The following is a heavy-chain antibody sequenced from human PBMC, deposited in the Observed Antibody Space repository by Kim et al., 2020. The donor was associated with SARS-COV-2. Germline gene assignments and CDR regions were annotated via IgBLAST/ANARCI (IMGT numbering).Heavy chain of an antibody. V-gene: IGHV3-73*01. CDR2: IRSKPKNYAT. CDR3: ATYIDDFLNY. J-gene: IGHJ4*02. CDR1: GFIFSGST. Sequence: GGSLRLSCAASGFIFSGSTIHWVRQASGKGLEWVGRIRSKPKNYATEYALSVKGRFTVSRDDSKNTAYLQMNGLKTEDTAVYYCATYIDDFLNYWGQGIL. D-gene: IGHD3-3*01.